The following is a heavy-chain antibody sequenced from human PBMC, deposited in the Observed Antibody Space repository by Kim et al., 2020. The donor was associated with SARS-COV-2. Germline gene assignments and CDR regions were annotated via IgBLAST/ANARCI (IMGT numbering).Heavy chain of an antibody. V-gene: IGHV3-11*04. CDR3: ARDKVNYYGSGSSFDY. D-gene: IGHD3-10*01. Sequence: KGRFTIPRDNAKNSLYLQMNSLRAEDTAVYYCARDKVNYYGSGSSFDYWGQGTLVTVSS. J-gene: IGHJ4*02.